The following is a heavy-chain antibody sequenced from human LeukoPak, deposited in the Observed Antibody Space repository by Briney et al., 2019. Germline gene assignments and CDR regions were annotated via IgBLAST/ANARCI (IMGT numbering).Heavy chain of an antibody. CDR2: IYHNGIT. J-gene: IGHJ4*02. CDR1: GYSVSSGFF. D-gene: IGHD1-1*01. CDR3: TRGVALSDHGIIDS. Sequence: SETLSLTCAVSGYSVSSGFFWGWIRQPPGKGLEWIATIYHNGITHYNPSLKSRVTISVDTSKNQFSLKMSSVTAADTAVYYCTRGVALSDHGIIDSWGQGTLAPSPQ. V-gene: IGHV4-38-2*01.